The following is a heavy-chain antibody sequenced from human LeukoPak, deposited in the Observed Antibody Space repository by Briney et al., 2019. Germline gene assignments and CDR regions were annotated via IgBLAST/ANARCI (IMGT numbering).Heavy chain of an antibody. CDR1: GGSFSGYY. Sequence: SETLSLTCAVYGGSFSGYYWSWIRQPPGKGLEWIGEINHSGSTNYNPSLKSRVTISVDTSKNQFSLKLSSVTAADTAVYYCAREEYDSSGYTEGYWGQGTLVTVSS. CDR2: INHSGST. CDR3: AREEYDSSGYTEGY. D-gene: IGHD3-22*01. V-gene: IGHV4-34*01. J-gene: IGHJ4*02.